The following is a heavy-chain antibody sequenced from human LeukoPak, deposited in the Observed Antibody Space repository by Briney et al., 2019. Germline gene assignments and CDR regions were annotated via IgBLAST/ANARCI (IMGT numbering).Heavy chain of an antibody. Sequence: GGSLRLSCAASGFTFSSYGMHWVRQAPGKGLEWVAVIWYDGSNKYYADSVKGRFTISRDNSKNTLYLQMSSLRAEDTAVYYCVKSALNYGANWFDPWGQGTLVTVSS. J-gene: IGHJ5*02. V-gene: IGHV3-30*02. CDR2: IWYDGSNK. CDR1: GFTFSSYG. D-gene: IGHD4/OR15-4a*01. CDR3: VKSALNYGANWFDP.